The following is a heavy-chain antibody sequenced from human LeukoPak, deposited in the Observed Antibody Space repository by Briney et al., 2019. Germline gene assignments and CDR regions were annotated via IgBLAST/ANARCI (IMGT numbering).Heavy chain of an antibody. CDR1: GFTFSGYG. Sequence: GGSLRLSCAASGFTFSGYGMHWVRQAPGKGLEWVAFIHYDGARSYYADSVKGRFTISRDNSRNTLYQQMNSLRPEDTAVYYCAKAIWVAATSSWFCLDYWGQGTLVTVSS. J-gene: IGHJ4*02. CDR3: AKAIWVAATSSWFCLDY. D-gene: IGHD3-10*01. CDR2: IHYDGARS. V-gene: IGHV3-30*02.